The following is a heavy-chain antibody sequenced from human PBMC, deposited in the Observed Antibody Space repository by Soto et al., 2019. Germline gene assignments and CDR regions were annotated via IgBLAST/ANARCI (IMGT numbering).Heavy chain of an antibody. J-gene: IGHJ6*02. CDR2: IWYDGSNK. CDR3: AREGGTVPSYYYYGMDV. Sequence: QVQLVESGGGVVQPGRSLRLSCAASGFTFSSYGMHWVRQAPGKGLEWVAVIWYDGSNKYYADSVKGRFTISRDNSKNMLYLQMNSLRAEDTAVYYCAREGGTVPSYYYYGMDVWGQGTTVTVSS. D-gene: IGHD2-15*01. CDR1: GFTFSSYG. V-gene: IGHV3-33*01.